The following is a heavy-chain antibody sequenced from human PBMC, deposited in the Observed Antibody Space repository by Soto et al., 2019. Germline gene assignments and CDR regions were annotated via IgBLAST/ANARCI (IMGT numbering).Heavy chain of an antibody. CDR2: INPNSGGT. Sequence: ASLQVSCASSASTSTGSSMHWVRHAPLQGLEWMGWINPNSGGTNYAQKFQGWVTMTGDTSISTAYMELSRLRSDDTAVYYCARDTRGYSGQRGFDYWGQGTLVTVSS. CDR1: ASTSTGSS. CDR3: ARDTRGYSGQRGFDY. J-gene: IGHJ4*02. V-gene: IGHV1-2*04. D-gene: IGHD5-12*01.